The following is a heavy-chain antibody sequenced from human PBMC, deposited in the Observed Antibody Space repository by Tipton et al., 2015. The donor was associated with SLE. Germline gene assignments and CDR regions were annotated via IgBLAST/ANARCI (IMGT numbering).Heavy chain of an antibody. Sequence: QSGAEVKKPGASVKISCKASGYSLSDYYMHWVRQARGQGLEWMGWINPDSGDTHMAQKFQGRVTMTRDTSISTAYMELSSLRSEDTAVYYCARGFWGSRPYYFDYWGQGTLVTVSS. CDR1: GYSLSDYY. J-gene: IGHJ4*02. CDR3: ARGFWGSRPYYFDY. CDR2: INPDSGDT. D-gene: IGHD3-16*01. V-gene: IGHV1-2*02.